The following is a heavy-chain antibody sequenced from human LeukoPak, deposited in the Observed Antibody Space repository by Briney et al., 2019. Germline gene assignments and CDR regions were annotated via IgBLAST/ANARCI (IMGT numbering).Heavy chain of an antibody. J-gene: IGHJ4*02. CDR2: ISSSGSTI. D-gene: IGHD2-15*01. V-gene: IGHV3-11*01. CDR3: VRDFGRVVVAATVDY. CDR1: GFTFSDYY. Sequence: GGSLRLSCAASGFTFSDYYMSWIRQAPGKGLEWVSYISSSGSTIYYADSVKGRFTISRDNAKKSLYLQMNSLRAEDTAVYYCVRDFGRVVVAATVDYWGQGTLVTVSS.